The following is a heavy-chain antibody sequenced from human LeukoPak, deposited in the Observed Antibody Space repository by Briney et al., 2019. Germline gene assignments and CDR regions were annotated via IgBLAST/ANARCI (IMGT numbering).Heavy chain of an antibody. V-gene: IGHV4-59*11. J-gene: IGHJ5*02. D-gene: IGHD1-26*01. CDR1: GGSISSHY. CDR2: IYYSGST. CDR3: ARMREWFDP. Sequence: SETLSPTCTVSGGSISSHYWSWIRQPPGKGLEWIGYIYYSGSTNYNPSLKSRVTMSVDTSKNHFSLKLYSVTAADTAVYYCARMREWFDPWGQGTLVTVSS.